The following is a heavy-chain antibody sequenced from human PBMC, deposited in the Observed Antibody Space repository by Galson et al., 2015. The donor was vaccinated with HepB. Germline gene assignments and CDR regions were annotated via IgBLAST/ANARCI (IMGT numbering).Heavy chain of an antibody. J-gene: IGHJ4*02. CDR2: ISSSSGYI. D-gene: IGHD4-11*01. V-gene: IGHV3-21*01. CDR1: GFTFSSYS. Sequence: SLRLSCAASGFTFSSYSMNWVRQAPGKGLEWVSSISSSSGYIYYADSVKGRFTISRDNAKNSLYLQMNSLRAEDTAVYYCARLGVTTGGDFDYWGQGTLVTVSP. CDR3: ARLGVTTGGDFDY.